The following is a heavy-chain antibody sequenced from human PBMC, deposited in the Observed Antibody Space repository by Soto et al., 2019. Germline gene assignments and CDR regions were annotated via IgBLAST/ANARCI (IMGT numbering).Heavy chain of an antibody. J-gene: IGHJ4*02. CDR1: SGSIRGSY. D-gene: IGHD7-27*01. Sequence: SVTLALTCTVSSGSIRGSYWAWIRQPPGKGLKYIGHISYTGTTNYNPSLKSRVTISVDTPKNQFSLKLSSVTAADTAVYYCAKNWNWGSLVHWGQGTLVTVSS. CDR3: AKNWNWGSLVH. CDR2: ISYTGTT. V-gene: IGHV4-59*08.